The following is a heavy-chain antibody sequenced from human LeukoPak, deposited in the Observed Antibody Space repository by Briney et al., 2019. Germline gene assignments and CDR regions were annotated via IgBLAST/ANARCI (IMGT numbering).Heavy chain of an antibody. V-gene: IGHV3-21*01. CDR3: ARDPGIQLWSYYFDY. D-gene: IGHD5-18*01. Sequence: KPGGSLRLSCAASGFTFSTYSMNWVRQAPGKGLEWVSSINRSGSYIFYADSVMGRFTISRDNTKNSLYLQMNSLRAEDTAVYYCARDPGIQLWSYYFDYWGPGTLVTVSS. CDR1: GFTFSTYS. CDR2: INRSGSYI. J-gene: IGHJ4*02.